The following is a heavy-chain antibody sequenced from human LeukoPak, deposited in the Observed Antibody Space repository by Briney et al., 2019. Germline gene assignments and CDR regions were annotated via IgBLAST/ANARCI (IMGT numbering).Heavy chain of an antibody. J-gene: IGHJ3*02. CDR3: AKDGGPAHLDAFDI. V-gene: IGHV3-33*06. D-gene: IGHD4-23*01. CDR2: IWYDGSNK. CDR1: GFTFSSYG. Sequence: GGSLRLSCAASGFTFSSYGIHWVRPAPGKGVEWVAVIWYDGSNKYYADSVKGRFTISRDNSKNTLYLQMNSLRAEDTAVYYCAKDGGPAHLDAFDIWGQGTMVTVSS.